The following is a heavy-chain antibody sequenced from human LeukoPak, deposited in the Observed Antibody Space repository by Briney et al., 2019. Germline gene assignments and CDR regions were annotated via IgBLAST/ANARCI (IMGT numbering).Heavy chain of an antibody. CDR2: ISGSGGTT. V-gene: IGHV3-23*01. Sequence: HPGGSLRLSCAASGFTFSSYAMSWVRQAPGKGLEWVSVISGSGGTTYYADSVKGRFTISRDSSKNTLYLQINSLRAEDTAVYYCARGGRYCSGDACYLVDWGQGTLVTVSS. CDR3: ARGGRYCSGDACYLVD. D-gene: IGHD2-15*01. J-gene: IGHJ4*02. CDR1: GFTFSSYA.